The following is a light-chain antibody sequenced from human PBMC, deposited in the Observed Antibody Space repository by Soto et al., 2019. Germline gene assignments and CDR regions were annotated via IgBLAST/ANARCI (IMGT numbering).Light chain of an antibody. V-gene: IGKV3-20*01. J-gene: IGKJ1*01. CDR2: GTS. CDR3: QQYGSSPWT. Sequence: EIVLTQSPGTLSLSPGERATLSCRASQSVGSSYLAWYQQKPGQAPRLLMYGTSNRATGIPDRFSGSGSGTDFSLTISRLEPGDFAVYYCQQYGSSPWTFGQGTKVDIK. CDR1: QSVGSSY.